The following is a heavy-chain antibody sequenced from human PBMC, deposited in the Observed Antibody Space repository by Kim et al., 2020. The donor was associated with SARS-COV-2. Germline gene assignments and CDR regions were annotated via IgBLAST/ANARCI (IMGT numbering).Heavy chain of an antibody. CDR3: APVVATRYGYYFDY. Sequence: ADSVKGRFTISRDNAKNSLYLQMNSLRAEDTALYYCAPVVATRYGYYFDYWGQGTLVTVSS. V-gene: IGHV3-9*01. J-gene: IGHJ4*02. D-gene: IGHD5-12*01.